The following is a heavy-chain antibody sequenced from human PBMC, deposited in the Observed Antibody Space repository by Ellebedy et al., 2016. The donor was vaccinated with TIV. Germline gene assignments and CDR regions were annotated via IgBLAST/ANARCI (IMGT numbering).Heavy chain of an antibody. V-gene: IGHV5-10-1*01. CDR2: IDLSDSYT. J-gene: IGHJ4*02. CDR1: GYSFPSYW. CDR3: ARHAYSYGLDY. D-gene: IGHD5-18*01. Sequence: GESLKISCKGSGYSFPSYWISWVRQMPGKGLEWMGRIDLSDSYTSYSPSFQGHVALSDDKSINTAYLEWSSLKASDTAIYYCARHAYSYGLDYWGQGTLVSVSS.